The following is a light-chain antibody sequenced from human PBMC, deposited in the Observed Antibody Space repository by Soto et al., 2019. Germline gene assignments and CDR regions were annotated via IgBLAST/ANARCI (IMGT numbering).Light chain of an antibody. CDR2: AAS. Sequence: EIVLTQSPATLSLSPGERATLSCRASQSVGNYLAWYQQKPGQPPRLLIYAASNRATVFSARFSGRVSGTDFTLTIHSRETEDFAVYYCQPRRSWPRPFGLGTKVQL. V-gene: IGKV3-11*01. CDR3: QPRRSWPRP. J-gene: IGKJ1*01. CDR1: QSVGNY.